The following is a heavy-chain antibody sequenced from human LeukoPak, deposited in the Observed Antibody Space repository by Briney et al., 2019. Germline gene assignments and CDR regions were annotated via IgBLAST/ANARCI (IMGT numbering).Heavy chain of an antibody. V-gene: IGHV3-23*01. J-gene: IGHJ3*02. D-gene: IGHD3-10*01. CDR3: AMIRITMVRGVRPGAFDI. CDR2: ISGSGGST. Sequence: GGSLRLSCAASGFTFSSYAMSWVRQAPGKGLEWVSAISGSGGSTYYADSVKGRFTISRDNSKNTLYLQMNSLRAEDTAVYYCAMIRITMVRGVRPGAFDIWGQGTMVTVSS. CDR1: GFTFSSYA.